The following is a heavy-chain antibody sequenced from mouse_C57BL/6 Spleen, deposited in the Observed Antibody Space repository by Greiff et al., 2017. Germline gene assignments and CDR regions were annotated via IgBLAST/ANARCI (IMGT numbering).Heavy chain of an antibody. CDR2: IRLKSDNYAT. J-gene: IGHJ2*01. D-gene: IGHD2-4*01. V-gene: IGHV6-3*01. CDR3: TIYYDYDVGFDY. CDR1: GFTFSNYW. Sequence: EVKLVESGGGLVQPGGSMKLSCVASGFTFSNYWMNWVRQSLEKGLEWVAQIRLKSDNYATHYAESVKGRFTISRDDSKSSVYLQMNNLRAEDTGIYYCTIYYDYDVGFDYWGQGTTLTVSS.